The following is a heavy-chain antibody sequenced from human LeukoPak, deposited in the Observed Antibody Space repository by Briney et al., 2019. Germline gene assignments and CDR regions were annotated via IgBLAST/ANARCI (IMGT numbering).Heavy chain of an antibody. CDR1: GFTFSNYW. CDR2: INTDGSST. CDR3: TRVGYCATTSCRTAFDI. V-gene: IGHV3-74*01. D-gene: IGHD2-2*01. Sequence: GGSLRLSCAVPGFTFSNYWMHWVRQVPGKGLVWVSRINTDGSSTSYADSVKGSFTISRGNAKSTLYLQMNSLRAEDTAVYYCTRVGYCATTSCRTAFDIWGQGTVVTVSS. J-gene: IGHJ3*02.